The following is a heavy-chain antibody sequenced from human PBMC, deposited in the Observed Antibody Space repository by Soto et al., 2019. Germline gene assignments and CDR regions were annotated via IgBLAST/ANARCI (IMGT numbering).Heavy chain of an antibody. CDR2: IKEDGSEK. CDR1: GFTFSFYW. CDR3: ARGRMVRGVTFYYYYYMDV. D-gene: IGHD3-10*01. J-gene: IGHJ6*03. Sequence: EVQLVESGGGLVQPGGSLRLSCAASGFTFSFYWMSWVRQAPGKGLEWVANIKEDGSEKYYVDSVKGRFTISRDNAKNSLYLHMNSLRAEDTAVYYCARGRMVRGVTFYYYYYMDVWGKGTTVTVS. V-gene: IGHV3-7*01.